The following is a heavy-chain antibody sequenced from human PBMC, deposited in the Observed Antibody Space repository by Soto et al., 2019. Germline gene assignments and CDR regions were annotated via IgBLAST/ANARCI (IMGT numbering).Heavy chain of an antibody. Sequence: ASVKVSCKASGYTFTSYYMHWVRQAPGQGLEWMGIINPSGGSTSYAQRFQGRVTMTRDTSTSTVYMELSSLRSEDTAVYYCARDLKMGIAAPDAFDICGQRTMVTVSS. D-gene: IGHD6-13*01. CDR2: INPSGGST. CDR3: ARDLKMGIAAPDAFDI. V-gene: IGHV1-46*01. CDR1: GYTFTSYY. J-gene: IGHJ3*02.